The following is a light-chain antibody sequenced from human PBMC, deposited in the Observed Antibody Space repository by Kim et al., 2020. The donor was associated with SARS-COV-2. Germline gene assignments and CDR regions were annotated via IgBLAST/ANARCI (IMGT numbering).Light chain of an antibody. J-gene: IGKJ4*01. CDR3: QQYNSYSTS. CDR1: QRITTW. V-gene: IGKV1-5*01. CDR2: DAS. Sequence: ASGGDNVTINCRASQRITTWLAWYQQKPVKAPKVLIYDASSLGSGVPSRFSGSGSGTEFPLTISSLQPDDFATYYCQQYNSYSTSFGGGTKVEIK.